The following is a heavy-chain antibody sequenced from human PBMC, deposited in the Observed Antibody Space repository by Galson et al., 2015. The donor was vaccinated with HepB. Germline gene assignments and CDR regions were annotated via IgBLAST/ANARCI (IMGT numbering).Heavy chain of an antibody. CDR3: ARNYCSSTSCVDAFDI. CDR2: INPNSGGT. D-gene: IGHD2-2*01. V-gene: IGHV1-2*02. J-gene: IGHJ3*02. CDR1: GYTFTGYY. Sequence: SVKVSCKASGYTFTGYYMHWVRQAPGQGLEWMGWINPNSGGTNYAQKFQGRVTMTRDTSISTAYMELSRLRSDDTAVYYCARNYCSSTSCVDAFDIWGQGTMVTVSS.